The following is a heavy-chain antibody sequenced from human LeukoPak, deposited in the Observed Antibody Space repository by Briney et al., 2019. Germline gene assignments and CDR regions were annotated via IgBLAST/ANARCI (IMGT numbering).Heavy chain of an antibody. CDR2: IIPIFGTA. CDR3: ARSQNDFWSGYLYYFDY. J-gene: IGHJ4*02. Sequence: SVKVSCKASGYTFTSYGISWVRQAPGQGLEWMGGIIPIFGTANYAQKFQGRVTITADESTSTAYMELSSLRSEDTAVYYCARSQNDFWSGYLYYFDYWGQGTLVAVSS. V-gene: IGHV1-69*13. D-gene: IGHD3-3*01. CDR1: GYTFTSYG.